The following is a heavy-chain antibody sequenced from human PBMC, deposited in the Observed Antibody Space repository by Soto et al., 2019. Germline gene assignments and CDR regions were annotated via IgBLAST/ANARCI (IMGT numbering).Heavy chain of an antibody. CDR1: GFTFSSHW. CDR2: INTDGSST. CDR3: ARGGGFRLDY. D-gene: IGHD3-16*01. Sequence: VQLVESGGGVVQPGGSLRLSCAASGFTFSSHWMHWVRQAPGEGLVWVSGINTDGSSTSYAASVKGRLTISRDNAKNTLYLQMNSLRAEDTAVYYCARGGGFRLDYWGQGILVTVSS. V-gene: IGHV3-74*02. J-gene: IGHJ4*02.